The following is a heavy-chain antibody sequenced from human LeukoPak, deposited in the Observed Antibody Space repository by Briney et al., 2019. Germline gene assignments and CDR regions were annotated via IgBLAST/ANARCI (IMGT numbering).Heavy chain of an antibody. CDR2: IYYSGST. D-gene: IGHD6-6*01. CDR3: ARSQHEYSSSVTWFDP. CDR1: GGSISSSSYF. Sequence: PSETLSLTCTVSGGSISSSSYFWGWIRQPPGRGPEWIGSIYYSGSTYYNPSLKSRVIISVDTSKNQFSLKLSSVTAADTAVYYCARSQHEYSSSVTWFDPWGQGTLVTVSS. V-gene: IGHV4-39*01. J-gene: IGHJ5*02.